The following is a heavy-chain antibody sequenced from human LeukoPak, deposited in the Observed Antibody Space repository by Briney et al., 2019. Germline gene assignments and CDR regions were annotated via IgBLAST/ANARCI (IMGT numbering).Heavy chain of an antibody. CDR1: GFTFRNHW. CDR2: IKSDGSIT. D-gene: IGHD1-26*01. CDR3: SPIYYAPDY. Sequence: PGGSLRLSCAASGFTFRNHWMHWVRQAPGKGLVWVSRIKSDGSITTYADSVKGRFTISRDNAKSTLYLQMNSLRGEDRAVYYCSPIYYAPDYWGQGTQVTVSS. V-gene: IGHV3-74*01. J-gene: IGHJ4*02.